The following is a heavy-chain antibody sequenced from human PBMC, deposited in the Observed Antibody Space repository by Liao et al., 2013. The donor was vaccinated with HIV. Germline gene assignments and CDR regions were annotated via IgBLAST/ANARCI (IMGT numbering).Heavy chain of an antibody. Sequence: QLQLQESGSGLVKPSQTLSLTCAVSGGSISSGGYSWSWIRQPPGKGLEWIGYIYYSGSTYYNPSLKSRVMISLDKSKNQFSLKLSSVTAADTAVYYCANGMVTFDYWGQGTLVTVSS. CDR3: ANGMVTFDY. CDR2: IYYSGST. CDR1: GGSISSGGYS. J-gene: IGHJ4*02. D-gene: IGHD5-18*01. V-gene: IGHV4-30-2*05.